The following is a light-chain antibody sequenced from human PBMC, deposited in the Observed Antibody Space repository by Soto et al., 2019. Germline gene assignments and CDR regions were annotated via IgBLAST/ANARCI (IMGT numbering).Light chain of an antibody. CDR1: QSVSSN. J-gene: IGKJ1*01. CDR2: GAS. Sequence: IVMTQSPATLSVSPGERATLSFWASQSVSSNLAWYQQKPGQAPRLLIYGASTRATGIPARFSGSGSGTEFTLTISSLQSEDFAVYYCQQYNNWPWTFGQGTKVDI. CDR3: QQYNNWPWT. V-gene: IGKV3-15*01.